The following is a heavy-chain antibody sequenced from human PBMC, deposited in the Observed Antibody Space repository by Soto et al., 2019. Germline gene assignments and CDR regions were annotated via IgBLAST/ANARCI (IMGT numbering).Heavy chain of an antibody. CDR2: IRGDGGQT. CDR1: GFTFTSYG. V-gene: IGHV3-23*01. D-gene: IGHD3-16*01. Sequence: PGGSLRLSCTASGFTFTSYGMGWVRQAPGKGLQWVSTIRGDGGQTHYTDSVKGRFSISRDKSKNTLYLQMDSLRAEDTAMYYCAKLLRGTSHYDGLNIGGQGTMVTVSS. CDR3: AKLLRGTSHYDGLNI. J-gene: IGHJ3*02.